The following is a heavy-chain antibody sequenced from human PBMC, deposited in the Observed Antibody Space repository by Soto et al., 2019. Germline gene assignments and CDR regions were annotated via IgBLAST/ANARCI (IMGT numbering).Heavy chain of an antibody. J-gene: IGHJ3*02. Sequence: ASELNIVNHYMSWVSQAPGKGLEWVSVIYSGGSTYYADSVKGRFTISRDNSKNTLYLQMNSLRAEDTAVYYCARVSMIVVVIGAFDISGQGTMVTVSS. CDR2: IYSGGST. D-gene: IGHD3-22*01. CDR3: ARVSMIVVVIGAFDI. CDR1: ELNIVNHY. V-gene: IGHV3-53*01.